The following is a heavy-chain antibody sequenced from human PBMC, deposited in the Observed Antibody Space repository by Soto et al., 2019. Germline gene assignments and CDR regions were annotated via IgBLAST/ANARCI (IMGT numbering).Heavy chain of an antibody. CDR2: INPSGGST. J-gene: IGHJ4*02. D-gene: IGHD1-26*01. V-gene: IGHV1-46*01. Sequence: VASVKVSCKASGYTFTSYYMHWVREAPGQGLEWMGIINPSGGSTSYAQKFQGRVTMTRDTSTSTVYMELSSLRSEDTAVYYCARDRTIVGATHCFDYWGQGTLVTVSS. CDR1: GYTFTSYY. CDR3: ARDRTIVGATHCFDY.